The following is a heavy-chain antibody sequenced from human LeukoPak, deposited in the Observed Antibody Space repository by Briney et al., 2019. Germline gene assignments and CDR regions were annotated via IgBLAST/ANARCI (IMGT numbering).Heavy chain of an antibody. D-gene: IGHD5-12*01. CDR2: INHSGST. Sequence: SETLSLTCAVYGGSFSGYYWSWIRQPPGKELEWIGEINHSGSTNYNPSLKSRVTISVDTSKNQFSLKLSSVTAADTAVYYCARASRGYRGYDYGFRRRILDYWGQGTLVTVSS. V-gene: IGHV4-34*01. CDR3: ARASRGYRGYDYGFRRRILDY. CDR1: GGSFSGYY. J-gene: IGHJ4*02.